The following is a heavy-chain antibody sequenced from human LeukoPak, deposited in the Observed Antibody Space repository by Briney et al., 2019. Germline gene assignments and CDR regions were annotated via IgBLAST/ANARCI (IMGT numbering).Heavy chain of an antibody. CDR3: AKSGGYGLIDY. V-gene: IGHV4-39*01. Sequence: PSETLSLTCTVAGGSISSNAYYWGWIRQPPGKGLESIGTIYYTGTTYYSPSLKSRVTISIDTSKNQISLRLNSVTAADTAMYYCAKSGGYGLIDYWGQGTLVTVSS. J-gene: IGHJ4*02. CDR2: IYYTGTT. CDR1: GGSISSNAYY. D-gene: IGHD1-26*01.